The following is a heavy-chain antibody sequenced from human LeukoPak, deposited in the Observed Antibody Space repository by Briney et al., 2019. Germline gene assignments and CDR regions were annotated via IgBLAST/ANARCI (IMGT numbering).Heavy chain of an antibody. V-gene: IGHV3-30*03. D-gene: IGHD1-1*01. CDR1: GSTFSSYD. J-gene: IGHJ5*02. CDR3: ARKLVRRDSP. CDR2: ISYDGSNR. Sequence: GGSLRLSCAASGSTFSSYDMHWVRQAPGKGLEWVAVISYDGSNRDYVDSVKGRFSISRDNADNLVYLQMNSLTEEDTAVYYCARKLVRRDSPWGQGTLVTVSS.